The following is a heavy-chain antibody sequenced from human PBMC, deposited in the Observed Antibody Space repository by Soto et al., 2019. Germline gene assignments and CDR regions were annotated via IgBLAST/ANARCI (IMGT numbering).Heavy chain of an antibody. CDR3: ARSGSGAAYYYYGLDV. V-gene: IGHV1-18*04. D-gene: IGHD7-27*01. CDR2: VSPYNGNT. J-gene: IGHJ6*02. Sequence: QVQLVQSGAEVKKPGASVKVSCKASGYTFTSHGFSWVRQAPGQGLEWMGWVSPYNGNTNYAQKFQGRVTMTTDTSTSTAYMERRSLTSDDTAVYYCARSGSGAAYYYYGLDVWGQGTTVTVSS. CDR1: GYTFTSHG.